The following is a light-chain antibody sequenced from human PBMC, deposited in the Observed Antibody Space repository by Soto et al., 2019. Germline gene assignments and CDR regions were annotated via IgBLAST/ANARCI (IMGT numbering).Light chain of an antibody. Sequence: QSALTQPPSASGSPGQSVTISCTGTSSDVGGYNCVSWYQQHPGKAPKLMIYEVSKRPSGVSDRFSGCTTGNTASLTVSGLQAEDDDDYYCSSYSGSNNTVVFGGGTKLTVL. V-gene: IGLV2-8*01. J-gene: IGLJ2*01. CDR3: SSYSGSNNTVV. CDR1: SSDVGGYNC. CDR2: EVS.